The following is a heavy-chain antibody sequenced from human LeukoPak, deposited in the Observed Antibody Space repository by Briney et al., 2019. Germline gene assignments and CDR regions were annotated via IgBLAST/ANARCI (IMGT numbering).Heavy chain of an antibody. CDR3: ARDWATVTTFDAFDI. D-gene: IGHD4-17*01. V-gene: IGHV4-4*07. Sequence: PSETLSLTCTASGGSISSYYWSWIRQPAGKGLEWIGRIYTSGSTNYSPSLKSRVTMSVDTSKNQFSLKLSSVTAADTAVYYCARDWATVTTFDAFDIWGQGTMVTVSS. J-gene: IGHJ3*02. CDR2: IYTSGST. CDR1: GGSISSYY.